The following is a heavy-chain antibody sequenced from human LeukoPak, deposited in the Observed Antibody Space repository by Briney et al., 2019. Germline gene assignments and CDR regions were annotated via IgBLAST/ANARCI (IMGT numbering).Heavy chain of an antibody. Sequence: SVKVSCKASGGTFSSYAISWVRQAPGQGLEWMGGIIPIFGTANYAQKFQGRVTITTDESTSTAYMELSSLRSEDTAVYYCARKPKGYDFWGGYYDYWGQGTLVTVSS. V-gene: IGHV1-69*05. CDR1: GGTFSSYA. CDR3: ARKPKGYDFWGGYYDY. D-gene: IGHD3-3*01. J-gene: IGHJ4*02. CDR2: IIPIFGTA.